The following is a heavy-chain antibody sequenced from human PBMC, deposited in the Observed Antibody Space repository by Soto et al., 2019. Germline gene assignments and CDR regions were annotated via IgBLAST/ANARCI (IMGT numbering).Heavy chain of an antibody. CDR2: ISHLETT. J-gene: IGHJ4*02. V-gene: IGHV4-30-2*06. CDR3: VRGGGYDSFDF. Sequence: PSETLSHTCRLSGVTMSYGAYSWNWILQCPGKGLELLGYISHLETTYYNPSFRSRLSLSIDRTRNPLFLSLRSMPAAEKAVYYCVRGGGYDSFDFWGQG. CDR1: GVTMSYGAYS. D-gene: IGHD2-15*01.